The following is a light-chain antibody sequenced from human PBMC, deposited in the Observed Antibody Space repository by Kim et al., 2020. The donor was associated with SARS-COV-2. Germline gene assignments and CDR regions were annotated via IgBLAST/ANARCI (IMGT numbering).Light chain of an antibody. CDR1: QTISTH. V-gene: IGKV1-39*01. CDR2: GAY. Sequence: SASVGDTVTISCRARQTISTHVNWYQQRPGRVPNLLIYGAYTLHSGVPSRFSGGVSGTDFTLTISPLQPEDSATYYCQQAYSVPFTFGGGTKLEI. CDR3: QQAYSVPFT. J-gene: IGKJ4*01.